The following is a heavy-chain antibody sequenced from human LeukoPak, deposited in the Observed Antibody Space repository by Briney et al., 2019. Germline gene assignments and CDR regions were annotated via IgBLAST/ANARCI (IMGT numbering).Heavy chain of an antibody. Sequence: GGSLRLSCAASGFTISVHWMHWVRQAPGKGLVWVSRINSDGSITNYADSVKGRFTISRDNAKNTLYLQMNSLRAEDTAVYYCARGPPRFNGDCFPDGGQGPLVTVS. CDR3: ARGPPRFNGDCFPD. D-gene: IGHD2-21*02. CDR1: GFTISVHW. V-gene: IGHV3-74*01. J-gene: IGHJ4*02. CDR2: INSDGSIT.